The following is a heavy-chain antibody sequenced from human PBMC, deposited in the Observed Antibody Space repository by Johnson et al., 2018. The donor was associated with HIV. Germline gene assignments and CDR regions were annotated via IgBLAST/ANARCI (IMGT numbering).Heavy chain of an antibody. CDR3: SGGRDLRAFDI. V-gene: IGHV3-49*03. CDR1: GFTFGDYA. J-gene: IGHJ3*02. D-gene: IGHD3-10*01. Sequence: VQLVESGGGLVQPGRSLRLSCTASGFTFGDYAMSWFHQAPGKGLEWVGFIRSKAYGGTTEYAASVKDRFTVSRDDSKSIAFLQMNSLKTEDTAMYYCSGGRDLRAFDIWGQGTMVTVSS. CDR2: IRSKAYGGTT.